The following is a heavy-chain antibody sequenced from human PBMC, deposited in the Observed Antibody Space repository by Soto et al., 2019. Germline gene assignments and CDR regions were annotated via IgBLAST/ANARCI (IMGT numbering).Heavy chain of an antibody. CDR1: GFTFSNYA. V-gene: IGHV3-23*01. D-gene: IGHD1-20*01. Sequence: VELLESGGGLVRAGGCVRLSCAASGFTFSNYAMSWVRQTPGKGLEWVSVIGSSGSSTYYADSVKGRFTISRDNSKNTLSLQMSSLRAEDTALYYCAKDREEDNWNQVTFDSWGQGTPVTVSS. J-gene: IGHJ4*02. CDR3: AKDREEDNWNQVTFDS. CDR2: IGSSGSST.